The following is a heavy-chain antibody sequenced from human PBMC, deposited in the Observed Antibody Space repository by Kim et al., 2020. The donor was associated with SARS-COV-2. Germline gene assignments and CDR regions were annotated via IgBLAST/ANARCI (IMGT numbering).Heavy chain of an antibody. J-gene: IGHJ6*02. D-gene: IGHD3-9*01. CDR1: GYTFTSYY. Sequence: ASVKVSCKASGYTFTSYYMHWVRQAPGQGLEWMGIINPSGGSTSYAQKFQGRVTMTRDTSTSTVYMELSSLRSEDTAVYYCARGGTYDILTGYYLPDLYYYGMDVWGQGTTVTVSS. CDR3: ARGGTYDILTGYYLPDLYYYGMDV. CDR2: INPSGGST. V-gene: IGHV1-46*01.